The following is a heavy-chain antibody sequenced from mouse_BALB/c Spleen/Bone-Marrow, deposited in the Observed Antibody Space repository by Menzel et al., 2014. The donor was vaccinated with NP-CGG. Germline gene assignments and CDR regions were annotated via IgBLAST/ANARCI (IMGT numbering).Heavy chain of an antibody. CDR3: ARGDYYGSSFYWYFDV. Sequence: ESGGGLVKPGGSLKLSCAASGFTFSSXXXSWVXQTPXXXXXWVXXIXXXXXPYYPTIVKARFTNSRDNARNILYLQMSSLRSXXTAMYYCARGDYYGSSFYWYFDVWGAGTTVTVSS. J-gene: IGHJ1*01. CDR2: IXXXXXP. V-gene: IGHV5-6-5*01. D-gene: IGHD1-1*01. CDR1: GFTFSSXX.